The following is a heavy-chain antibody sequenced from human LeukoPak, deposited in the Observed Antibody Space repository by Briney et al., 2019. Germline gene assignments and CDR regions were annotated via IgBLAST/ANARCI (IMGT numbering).Heavy chain of an antibody. CDR1: GGSISSYY. D-gene: IGHD3-10*01. CDR3: ARDLGYYGPRYGMDV. Sequence: SETLSLTCTVSGGSISSYYWSWIRQPPGKGLEWIGYIYYSGSTNYNPSLKSRVTISVDTSKNQFSLNLTSVTAADTAVYYCARDLGYYGPRYGMDVWGQGTTVTVSS. J-gene: IGHJ6*02. V-gene: IGHV4-59*01. CDR2: IYYSGST.